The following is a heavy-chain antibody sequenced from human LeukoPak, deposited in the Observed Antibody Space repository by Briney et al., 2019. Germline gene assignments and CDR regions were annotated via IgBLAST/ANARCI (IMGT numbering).Heavy chain of an antibody. CDR2: INPSGGST. CDR3: ARLSYSGYDSLFDY. Sequence: AGGSLRLSCAASGFTFSSYGMHWVRQAPGQGLEWMGIINPSGGSTSYAQKFQGRVTMTRDTSTSTVYMELSSLRSEDTAVYYCARLSYSGYDSLFDYWGQGTLVTVSS. V-gene: IGHV1-46*01. D-gene: IGHD5-12*01. CDR1: GFTFSSYG. J-gene: IGHJ4*02.